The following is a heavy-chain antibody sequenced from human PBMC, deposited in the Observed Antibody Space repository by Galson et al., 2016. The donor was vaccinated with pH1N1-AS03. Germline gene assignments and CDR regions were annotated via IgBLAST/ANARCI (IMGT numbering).Heavy chain of an antibody. Sequence: SVKVSCKAPGSTFRSDAISWIRQAPGQGLEWMGGIIPRFATAHYEQRLQGRVTITADESTTTTYMELHSLTSEDTAVFYCAKSTTSNWYDFFDSWGREAWSSSPQ. CDR3: AKSTTSNWYDFFDS. D-gene: IGHD2-2*01. CDR1: GSTFRSDA. J-gene: IGHJ4*02. CDR2: IIPRFATA. V-gene: IGHV1-69*13.